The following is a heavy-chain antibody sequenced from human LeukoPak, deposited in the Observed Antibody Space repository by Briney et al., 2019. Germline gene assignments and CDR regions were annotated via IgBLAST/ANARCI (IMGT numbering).Heavy chain of an antibody. CDR2: INQDGSEK. CDR3: AISATARGGVDV. D-gene: IGHD5-18*01. Sequence: QSGGSLRLSCAASGFTFSSYWMSWVRQAPGKGLEWVANIKGLEWVANINQDGSEKYYVDSVKGRFTISRDNAENSLYLQMNSLRAEDSAVYYCAISATARGGVDVWGKGTTVTVSS. V-gene: IGHV3-7*03. CDR1: GFTFSSYW. J-gene: IGHJ6*04.